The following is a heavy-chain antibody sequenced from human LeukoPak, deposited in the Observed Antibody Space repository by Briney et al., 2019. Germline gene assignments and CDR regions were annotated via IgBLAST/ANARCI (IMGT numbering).Heavy chain of an antibody. V-gene: IGHV3-48*03. CDR2: ISSSGSTI. CDR3: AELGITMIGGV. Sequence: GGSLRLSCAASGFSFDTYEMNWVRQAPGKGLEWVSYISSSGSTIYYADSVKGRFTISRDNAKNSLYLQMNSLRAEDTAVYYCAELGITMIGGVWGKGTTVTISS. CDR1: GFSFDTYE. D-gene: IGHD3-10*02. J-gene: IGHJ6*04.